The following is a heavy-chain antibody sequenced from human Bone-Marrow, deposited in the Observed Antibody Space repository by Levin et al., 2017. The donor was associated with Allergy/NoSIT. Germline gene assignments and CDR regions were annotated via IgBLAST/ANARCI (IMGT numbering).Heavy chain of an antibody. J-gene: IGHJ5*01. CDR1: GDSIRSRSDY. CDR3: ARQESGYNTGWYKLNYFDS. V-gene: IGHV4-39*01. CDR2: VNNVGDT. D-gene: IGHD6-19*01. Sequence: SETLSLSCSVSGDSIRSRSDYWGWIRQSPGKGLEWIGSVNNVGDTYYMSSLKSRVTISVDTSKNEFSLRMTSVTAADTAVYFCARQESGYNTGWYKLNYFDSWGQGTLVTVSS.